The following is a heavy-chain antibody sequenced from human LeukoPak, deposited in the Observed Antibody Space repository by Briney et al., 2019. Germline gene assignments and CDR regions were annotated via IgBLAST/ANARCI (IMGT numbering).Heavy chain of an antibody. CDR1: GYTFTGYY. J-gene: IGHJ4*02. CDR2: IDPNSGGT. CDR3: ARDRMLGYCTNGVCYGTAYFDY. D-gene: IGHD2-8*01. V-gene: IGHV1-2*02. Sequence: ASVKVSCKASGYTFTGYYMHWVRQAPGQGLEWMGWIDPNSGGTNYAQKFQGRVTMTRDTSSSTAYMELSRLRSDDTAVYYCARDRMLGYCTNGVCYGTAYFDYWGQGTLVTVSS.